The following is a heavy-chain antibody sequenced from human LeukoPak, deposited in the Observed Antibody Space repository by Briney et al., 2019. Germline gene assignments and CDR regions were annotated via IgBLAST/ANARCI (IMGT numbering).Heavy chain of an antibody. D-gene: IGHD4-23*01. Sequence: PGGSLRLSCAASGFTVSSNYMSWVRQAPGKGLEWVSVIYSGGSTYYADSVKGRFTISRDNSKNTLYLQMNSLRAEDTAVYYCARDSLTVVTQDAFDIWGQGTMVTVSS. CDR2: IYSGGST. CDR3: ARDSLTVVTQDAFDI. V-gene: IGHV3-66*01. J-gene: IGHJ3*02. CDR1: GFTVSSNY.